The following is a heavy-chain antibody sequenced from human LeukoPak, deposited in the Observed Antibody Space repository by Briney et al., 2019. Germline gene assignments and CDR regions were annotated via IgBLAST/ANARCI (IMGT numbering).Heavy chain of an antibody. Sequence: GGSLRLSCAASGFTVSSNYMSWVRQAPGKGLEGVSVIFSGGTTYYADSVKGRFTISRHNSENTLYLQMNSLRGEDTAVYYCARGVLGYSYGFDYWGQGTLVTVSS. CDR3: ARGVLGYSYGFDY. V-gene: IGHV3-53*04. CDR1: GFTVSSNY. J-gene: IGHJ4*02. CDR2: IFSGGTT. D-gene: IGHD5-18*01.